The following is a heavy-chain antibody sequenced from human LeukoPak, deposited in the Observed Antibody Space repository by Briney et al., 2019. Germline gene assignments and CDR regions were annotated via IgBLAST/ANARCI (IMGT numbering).Heavy chain of an antibody. Sequence: GASVKVSCKASGYTFTSYDINWVRQATGQGLEWMGWMNPNSGNTGYAQKFQGRVTMTRNTSISTAYMELSSLRSEDTAVYYCARGQFLEWLLPGDYHYGMDVWGQGTTVTVSS. J-gene: IGHJ6*02. CDR3: ARGQFLEWLLPGDYHYGMDV. CDR2: MNPNSGNT. CDR1: GYTFTSYD. D-gene: IGHD3-3*01. V-gene: IGHV1-8*01.